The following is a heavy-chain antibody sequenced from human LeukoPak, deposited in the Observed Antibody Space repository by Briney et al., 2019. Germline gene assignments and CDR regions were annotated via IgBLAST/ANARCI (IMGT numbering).Heavy chain of an antibody. CDR1: GFSFSNSA. CDR2: ISGSGDKT. V-gene: IGHV3-21*04. J-gene: IGHJ4*02. D-gene: IGHD3-22*01. Sequence: GGSLRLSCAASGFSFSNSAMTWVRQAPGKGLEWVSVISGSGDKTYYADSVKGRFTISRDNAKNSLYLQMNSLRAEDTAVYYCARGFIAFYYDSSGEAFDYWGQGTLVTVSS. CDR3: ARGFIAFYYDSSGEAFDY.